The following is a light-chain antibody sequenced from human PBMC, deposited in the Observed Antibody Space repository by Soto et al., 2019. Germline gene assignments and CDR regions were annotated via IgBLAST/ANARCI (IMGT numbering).Light chain of an antibody. CDR3: QQGVAWPLT. CDR2: DAS. Sequence: EVVMTQSPGTLSVSPGERATLSCRASQNIRSNFACYQQKPGQAPRLLIFDASKRATGIPARFSGGGSGTEFTLTISSLQSEDFAVYYCQQGVAWPLTFGGGTKVEIK. J-gene: IGKJ4*01. CDR1: QNIRSN. V-gene: IGKV3-15*01.